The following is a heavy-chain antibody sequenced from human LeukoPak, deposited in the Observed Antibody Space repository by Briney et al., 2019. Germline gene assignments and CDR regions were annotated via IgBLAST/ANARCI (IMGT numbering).Heavy chain of an antibody. CDR3: AKEAYCGGDCYFDY. CDR2: ISGSGGST. V-gene: IGHV3-23*01. D-gene: IGHD2-21*02. J-gene: IGHJ4*02. Sequence: AGSLRFSCAASGFTFSSYAMSWVRQAPGQGLEWVSAISGSGGSTYYADCVKGRFTISRDNSKNTLYLQMNSLRAEDTAVYYCAKEAYCGGDCYFDYWGQGTLVTVSS. CDR1: GFTFSSYA.